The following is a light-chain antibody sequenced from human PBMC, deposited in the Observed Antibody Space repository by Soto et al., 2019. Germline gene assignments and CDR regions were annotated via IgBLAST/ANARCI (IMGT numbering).Light chain of an antibody. CDR2: AAS. CDR1: QSITRF. Sequence: DIQMTQSPSSLSASVGDRVTITCRASQSITRFLNWYQQKPGKAPKLLIYAASTLQTGVPSRFSGSGSGTDFTLTISSLQPDDFATYYCQQYNSYSLTFGQGTKVDIK. V-gene: IGKV1-39*01. J-gene: IGKJ1*01. CDR3: QQYNSYSLT.